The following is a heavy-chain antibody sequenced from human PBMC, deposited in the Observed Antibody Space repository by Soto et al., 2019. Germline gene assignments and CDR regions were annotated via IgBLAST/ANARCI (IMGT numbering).Heavy chain of an antibody. Sequence: SETLSLTCTVSGGSISSGGYYWSWIRQHPGKGLEWIGYIYYSGSTYYNPSLKSRVTISVDTSKNQFSLKLSSVTAADTAVYYCARERRYYYDSSGSPSWGQGTLVTVSS. J-gene: IGHJ4*02. CDR2: IYYSGST. V-gene: IGHV4-31*03. D-gene: IGHD3-22*01. CDR3: ARERRYYYDSSGSPS. CDR1: GGSISSGGYY.